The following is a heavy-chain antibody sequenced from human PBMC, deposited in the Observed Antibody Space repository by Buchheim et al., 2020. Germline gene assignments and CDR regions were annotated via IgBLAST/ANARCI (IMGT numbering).Heavy chain of an antibody. D-gene: IGHD2-15*01. Sequence: QVQLQQWGAGLLKPSETLSLTCAVYGGSFSGYYWSWIRQPPGKGLEWIGEINHSGSANYSPSLKSRVTISVDTSKNQFSLKLNSVTAADTAVYYCARGGDIVVVVAADNWFDPWGQGTL. J-gene: IGHJ5*02. CDR3: ARGGDIVVVVAADNWFDP. CDR2: INHSGSA. V-gene: IGHV4-34*01. CDR1: GGSFSGYY.